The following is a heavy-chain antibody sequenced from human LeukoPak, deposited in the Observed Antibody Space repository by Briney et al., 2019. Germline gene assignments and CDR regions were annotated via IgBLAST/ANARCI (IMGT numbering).Heavy chain of an antibody. D-gene: IGHD2-2*01. V-gene: IGHV1-18*01. Sequence: ASVKVSRKAPGYTFTSYGISWVRQAPGQGLECMGWISAYNGNTNYAQKVQGRVTMTTDTSTSTAYMELRSLRSDDTAVYYCATAKYCNSTRCYDALDIWGQGTMVTVSS. J-gene: IGHJ3*02. CDR2: ISAYNGNT. CDR3: ATAKYCNSTRCYDALDI. CDR1: GYTFTSYG.